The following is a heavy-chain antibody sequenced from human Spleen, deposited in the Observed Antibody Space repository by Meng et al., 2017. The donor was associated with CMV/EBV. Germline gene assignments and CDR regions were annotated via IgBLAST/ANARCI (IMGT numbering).Heavy chain of an antibody. J-gene: IGHJ4*02. D-gene: IGHD6-6*01. CDR3: ARLPTIVEYVTSSYQGY. CDR2: IYPADSDT. Sequence: GESLKISCKTSGYTFTFYWIGWVRQMPGKGLELMGIIYPADSDTTYSPSFQGQVTISAVKSISTAYLQWSSLKASDTAMYYCARLPTIVEYVTSSYQGYWGQGTLVTVSS. V-gene: IGHV5-51*01. CDR1: GYTFTFYW.